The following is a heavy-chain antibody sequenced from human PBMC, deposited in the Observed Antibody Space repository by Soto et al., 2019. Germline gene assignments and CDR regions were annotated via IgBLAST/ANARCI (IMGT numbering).Heavy chain of an antibody. Sequence: SETLSLTCDVSGASITTYYWSWIRQAPGKGLEWIGNVYHTGSTDYNSSLRSRVTISVDTSKNQFSLNMNSVTAADTAVYYCARRLFGSGWTLDAWGQGALVTVSS. D-gene: IGHD6-19*01. J-gene: IGHJ5*02. CDR1: GASITTYY. V-gene: IGHV4-59*13. CDR3: ARRLFGSGWTLDA. CDR2: VYHTGST.